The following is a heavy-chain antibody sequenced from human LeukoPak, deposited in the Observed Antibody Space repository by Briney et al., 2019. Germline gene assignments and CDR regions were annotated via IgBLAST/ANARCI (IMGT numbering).Heavy chain of an antibody. CDR3: AKGEVPAGRGYYFDY. CDR1: GFTFSSYS. D-gene: IGHD2-2*01. CDR2: ISGSGGTT. Sequence: GGSLRLSCAASGFTFSSYSMNWVRQAPGKGLEWVSGISGSGGTTYYADSVKGRFTISRDNSKNTLYLQMNSLRAEDTAVYYCAKGEVPAGRGYYFDYWGQGTLVTVSS. J-gene: IGHJ4*02. V-gene: IGHV3-23*01.